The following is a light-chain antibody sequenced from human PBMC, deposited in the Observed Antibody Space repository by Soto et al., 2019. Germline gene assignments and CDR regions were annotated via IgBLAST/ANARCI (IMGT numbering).Light chain of an antibody. CDR3: SSDTSSSTLVV. CDR1: SSDVGGYNY. CDR2: DVS. V-gene: IGLV2-14*01. Sequence: QSVLTQPASVSGSHGQSLTISCTGNSSDVGGYNYVSWYQQHPGKAPKLMIYDVSNRPSGVANRFSGSKSGNTATLTISGRQDEDEAEYYCSSDTSSSTLVVFGGGTQLTVL. J-gene: IGLJ2*01.